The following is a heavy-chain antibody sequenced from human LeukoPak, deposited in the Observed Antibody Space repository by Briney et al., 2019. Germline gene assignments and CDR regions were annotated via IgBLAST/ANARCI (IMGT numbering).Heavy chain of an antibody. CDR3: AKLQDFYDNSGYSYFDN. CDR2: ITGNALNT. J-gene: IGHJ4*02. D-gene: IGHD3-22*01. CDR1: GFTFSNYA. Sequence: GGSLRLSCAASGFTFSNYAMSWVRQAPGKGLEWVSSITGNALNTYQADFIKGRFTISRDDSKNTLCLHLSSLRVEDTAVYYCAKLQDFYDNSGYSYFDNWGQGTLVTVSS. V-gene: IGHV3-23*01.